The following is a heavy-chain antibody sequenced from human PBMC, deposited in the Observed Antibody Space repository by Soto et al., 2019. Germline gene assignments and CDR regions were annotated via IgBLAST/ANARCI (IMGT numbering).Heavy chain of an antibody. CDR1: GITLSNSW. J-gene: IGHJ4*02. CDR2: ILSVSDGERT. Sequence: DVQLVESGGALVKPGGSLRLSCAASGITLSNSWMSWVRQAPGGRLEWVARILSVSDGERTDYAAPVRGRFSISRDDSKNTLHLEMNTLKTEDTGVYYCNTYDYIRGSDRYRWAYWGQGTPVTVSS. D-gene: IGHD3-16*02. V-gene: IGHV3-15*02. CDR3: NTYDYIRGSDRYRWAY.